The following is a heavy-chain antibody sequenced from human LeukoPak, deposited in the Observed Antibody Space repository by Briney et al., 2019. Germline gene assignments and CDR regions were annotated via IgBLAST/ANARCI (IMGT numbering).Heavy chain of an antibody. D-gene: IGHD6-13*01. V-gene: IGHV4-61*02. CDR2: IYTSGST. CDR3: ARQPAATGTRGYFDF. J-gene: IGHJ4*02. CDR1: GGSISSGSYY. Sequence: SETLSLTCTVSGGSISSGSYYWSWIRQPAGKGLEWIGRIYTSGSTNYNPSLKSRVTISVDTSKNQFSLKPSSVTAADTAVYYCARQPAATGTRGYFDFWGQGTLVTVSS.